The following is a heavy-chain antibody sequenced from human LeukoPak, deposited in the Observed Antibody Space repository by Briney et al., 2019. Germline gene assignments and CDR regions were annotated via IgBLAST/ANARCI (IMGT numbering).Heavy chain of an antibody. Sequence: SGGSLRLSCAASGFTFSNYGLSWVRQAPGKGLEWVSGISGSAERTYYADSVKGRFTISRDNSKNTLYLQMNSLRPEDTAVYYCAKDDGGSYYIYYYYMDVWGKGTTVTISS. CDR2: ISGSAERT. D-gene: IGHD1-26*01. V-gene: IGHV3-23*01. CDR3: AKDDGGSYYIYYYYMDV. J-gene: IGHJ6*03. CDR1: GFTFSNYG.